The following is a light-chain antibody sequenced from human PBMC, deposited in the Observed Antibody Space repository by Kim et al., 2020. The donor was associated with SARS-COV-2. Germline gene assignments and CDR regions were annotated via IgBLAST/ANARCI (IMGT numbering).Light chain of an antibody. CDR2: GAS. J-gene: IGKJ2*01. Sequence: EIVLTQSPGTLSLSPGERATLSCRASQSVSSSYLAWYQQKPGQAPRLLIYGASSRATGIPDRFSGSGSGTDFTLTISRREPEDFAVYYCQQYGSSPRTFGQGTKLEI. CDR1: QSVSSSY. CDR3: QQYGSSPRT. V-gene: IGKV3-20*01.